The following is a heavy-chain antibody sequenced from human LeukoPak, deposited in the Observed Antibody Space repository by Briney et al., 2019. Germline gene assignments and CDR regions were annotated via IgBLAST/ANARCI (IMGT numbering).Heavy chain of an antibody. J-gene: IGHJ4*02. CDR3: ARAYYDSSGSSPHIPIYYFDY. CDR2: INPNSGGT. Sequence: GASVKVSCKASGYTFTGYYMHWVRQAPGQGLEWMGWINPNSGGTNYAQKFQGRVTMTRDTSISTAYMELSRLRSDDTAVYYCARAYYDSSGSSPHIPIYYFDYWGQGTLVTVSS. CDR1: GYTFTGYY. V-gene: IGHV1-2*02. D-gene: IGHD3-22*01.